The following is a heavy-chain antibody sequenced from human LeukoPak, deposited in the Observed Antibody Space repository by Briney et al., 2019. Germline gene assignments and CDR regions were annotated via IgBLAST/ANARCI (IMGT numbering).Heavy chain of an antibody. D-gene: IGHD3-22*01. J-gene: IGHJ6*03. CDR1: GFTFSSYW. Sequence: GGSLRLSCAASGFTFSSYWMSWVRQAPGKGLEWVANIKQARSEKYYVDSVKGRFTISRDNAKNSLYLQMNSLRAEDTAVYYCARVATMIVVVITSINYYYYMDVWGKGTTVTVSS. CDR3: ARVATMIVVVITSINYYYYMDV. CDR2: IKQARSEK. V-gene: IGHV3-7*01.